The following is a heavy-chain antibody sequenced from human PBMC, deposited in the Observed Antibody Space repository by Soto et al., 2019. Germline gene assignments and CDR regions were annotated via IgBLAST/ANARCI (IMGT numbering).Heavy chain of an antibody. CDR1: GYTFTSYA. V-gene: IGHV1-3*01. CDR3: ARDRYCSITSCYSSDFDY. J-gene: IGHJ4*02. CDR2: INAGNGNT. D-gene: IGHD2-2*01. Sequence: ASVKVSCKASGYTFTSYAMHWVRQAPGQRLEWMGWINAGNGNTKYSQKFQGRVTITTDTSTSTAYMELRSLRSDDTAVYYCARDRYCSITSCYSSDFDYWGQGTLVTVSS.